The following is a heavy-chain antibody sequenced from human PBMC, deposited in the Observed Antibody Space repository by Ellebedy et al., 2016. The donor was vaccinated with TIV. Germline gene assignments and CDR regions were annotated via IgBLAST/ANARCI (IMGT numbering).Heavy chain of an antibody. CDR3: ARRSRGPPYYFDY. V-gene: IGHV3-74*01. J-gene: IGHJ4*02. CDR1: GFIFSSYW. D-gene: IGHD3-10*01. Sequence: GESLKISCAASGFIFSSYWMHWVRQAPGKGLVWVSRINSYGSRTDYADSVVKGRFTISRDNAKNTLYLQMNSLRAEDTAVYYCARRSRGPPYYFDYWGQGTLVTVSS. CDR2: INSYGSRT.